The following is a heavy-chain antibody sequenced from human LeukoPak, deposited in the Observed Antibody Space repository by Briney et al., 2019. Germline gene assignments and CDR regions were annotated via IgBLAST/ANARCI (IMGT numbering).Heavy chain of an antibody. V-gene: IGHV3-30*04. CDR3: ASLILAGYYSSDY. Sequence: GRSLRLSCAASGFTFSSYAMHWVRQAPGKGLEWVAFISYDGSNKFYADSVKGRFTISRDNSKNTLYLQMNSLRAEDTAVYYCASLILAGYYSSDYWGQGTLVTVSS. J-gene: IGHJ4*02. D-gene: IGHD3-9*01. CDR1: GFTFSSYA. CDR2: ISYDGSNK.